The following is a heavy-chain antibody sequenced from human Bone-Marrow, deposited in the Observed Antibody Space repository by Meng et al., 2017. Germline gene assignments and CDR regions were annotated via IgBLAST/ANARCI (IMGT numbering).Heavy chain of an antibody. CDR3: ATGAAAADH. V-gene: IGHV3-15*01. CDR1: GFSFTDAW. CDR2: IKSNSDGGTT. J-gene: IGHJ4*02. D-gene: IGHD6-13*01. Sequence: VEVVGSGGGLVKPGGSLRLSCVASGFSFTDAWMSWVRQAPGKGLEWVGRIKSNSDGGTTDYAAPVKGRFTISRDDSKNTLYLQMNSLITEDTAVYFCATGAAAADHWGQGTLVTVSS.